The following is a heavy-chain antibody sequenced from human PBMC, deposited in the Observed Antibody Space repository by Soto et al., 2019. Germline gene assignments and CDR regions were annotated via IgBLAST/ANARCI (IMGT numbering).Heavy chain of an antibody. CDR2: ISYDGSNK. CDR3: ARDNGQRLVHRYYFDY. V-gene: IGHV3-30-3*01. D-gene: IGHD6-13*01. Sequence: GGSLRLSCAASGFTFSSYAMHWVRQAPGKGLEWVAVISYDGSNKYYADSVKGRFTISRDNSKNTLYLQMNSLRAEDTAVYYCARDNGQRLVHRYYFDYWGQGTLVTVSS. J-gene: IGHJ4*02. CDR1: GFTFSSYA.